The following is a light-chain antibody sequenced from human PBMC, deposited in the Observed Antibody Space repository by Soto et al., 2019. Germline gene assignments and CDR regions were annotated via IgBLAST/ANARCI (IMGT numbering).Light chain of an antibody. CDR3: GAYHSGSTQDV. CDR2: DVN. J-gene: IGLJ1*01. V-gene: IGLV2-14*03. CDR1: SSDVGAYKY. Sequence: QSALTQPASVSGSPGQSITISCTGTSSDVGAYKYVSWYQQHPGKAPKLVLFDVNYRPSGVSNRFSGSKSGNTAALTISGLQAEDEADYYCGAYHSGSTQDVFGTGTKVTVL.